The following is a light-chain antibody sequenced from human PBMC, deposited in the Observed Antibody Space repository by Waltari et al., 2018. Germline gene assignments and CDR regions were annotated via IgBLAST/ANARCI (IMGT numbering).Light chain of an antibody. CDR1: SSNIANNY. J-gene: IGLJ2*01. Sequence: QSVLTTPPSVSAAPGQKGTISSPGRSSNIANNYLSWYQQLPGTAPKLLIYDNNKRPPGIPDRFSASKSDTSATLGITGLQTGDEAVYYCGGWDNSLSFFVFGGGTQLTVL. CDR3: GGWDNSLSFFV. V-gene: IGLV1-51*01. CDR2: DNN.